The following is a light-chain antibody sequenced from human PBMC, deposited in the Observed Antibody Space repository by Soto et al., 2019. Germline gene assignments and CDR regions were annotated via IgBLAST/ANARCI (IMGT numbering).Light chain of an antibody. J-gene: IGKJ5*01. CDR3: QQRSNWPLT. CDR1: QSVSSY. CDR2: DAS. V-gene: IGKV3-11*01. Sequence: ENVLKPSPGPLALAPGGRATLSCRASQSVSSYLAWYQQKPGQAPRLLIYDASNRATGIPARFSGSGSGTDFTLTISSLEPEDFAVYYCQQRSNWPLTFGQGTRLEIK.